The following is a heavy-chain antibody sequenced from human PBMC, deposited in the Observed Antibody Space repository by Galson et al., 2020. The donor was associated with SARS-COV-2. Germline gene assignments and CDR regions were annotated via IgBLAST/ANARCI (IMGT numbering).Heavy chain of an antibody. CDR3: ARAFGIVGATNLDY. J-gene: IGHJ4*02. CDR1: GGSISSSNW. CDR2: IYHSGST. D-gene: IGHD1-26*01. V-gene: IGHV4-4*02. Sequence: SETLSLTCAVSGGSISSSNWWSWVRQPPGKGLEWIGEIYHSGSTNYNPSLKSRVTISVDTSKNQFSLKLSSVTAADTAVYYCARAFGIVGATNLDYWGQGTLVTVSS.